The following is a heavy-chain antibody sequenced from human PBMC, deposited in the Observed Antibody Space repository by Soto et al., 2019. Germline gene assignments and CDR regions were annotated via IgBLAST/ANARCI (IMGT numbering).Heavy chain of an antibody. CDR3: TRLYCGGDCDFDS. J-gene: IGHJ4*02. V-gene: IGHV1-46*03. Sequence: VTVSFKASGYTFPSDNMNCVRQPPGQGLEWMGIINPSGGSTSYAQKFQGRVTLTRDTSTSTVYMELNSLKTEAPAVYYCTRLYCGGDCDFDSWGQGTLVTVS. CDR1: GYTFPSDN. D-gene: IGHD2-21*02. CDR2: INPSGGST.